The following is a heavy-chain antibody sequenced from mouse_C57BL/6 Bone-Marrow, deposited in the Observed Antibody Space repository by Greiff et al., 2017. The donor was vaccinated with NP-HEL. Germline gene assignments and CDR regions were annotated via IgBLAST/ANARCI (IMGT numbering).Heavy chain of an antibody. CDR3: TTGGNAFDY. Sequence: DVQLQESGAELVRPGASVKLSCTASGFNIKDDYMHWVKQRPEQGLEWIGWIDPENGDTEYASKFQGKATITADTSSNTAYLQLSSLTSEDTAVYYCTTGGNAFDYWGQGTTLTVSS. V-gene: IGHV14-4*01. D-gene: IGHD1-1*02. CDR1: GFNIKDDY. J-gene: IGHJ2*01. CDR2: IDPENGDT.